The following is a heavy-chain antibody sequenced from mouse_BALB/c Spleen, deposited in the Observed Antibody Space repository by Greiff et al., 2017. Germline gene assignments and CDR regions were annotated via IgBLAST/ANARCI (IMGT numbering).Heavy chain of an antibody. Sequence: EVQRVESGGGLVKPGGSLKLSCAASGFTFSSYAMSWVRQTPEKRLEWVATISSGGSYTYYPDSVKGRFTISRDNAKNTLYLQMSSLRSEDTAMYYCARREGSYYGNPYFDYWGQGTTLTVSS. V-gene: IGHV5-9-3*01. J-gene: IGHJ2*01. CDR2: ISSGGSYT. CDR1: GFTFSSYA. D-gene: IGHD2-10*01. CDR3: ARREGSYYGNPYFDY.